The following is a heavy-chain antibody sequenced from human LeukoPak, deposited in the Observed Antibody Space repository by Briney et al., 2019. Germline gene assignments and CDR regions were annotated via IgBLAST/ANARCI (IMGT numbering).Heavy chain of an antibody. V-gene: IGHV3-7*04. CDR2: TKQDGSEK. J-gene: IGHJ4*02. D-gene: IGHD5-24*01. CDR1: GFTFSSYW. CDR3: VREGDGFLDY. Sequence: GVSLRLSCAASGFTFSSYWMSWVRQAPGKGLEWVANTKQDGSEKYYVDSVKGRFTISKDNAKNSLHLQMNSLRAEDTAIYYCVREGDGFLDYWGQGTLVTVSS.